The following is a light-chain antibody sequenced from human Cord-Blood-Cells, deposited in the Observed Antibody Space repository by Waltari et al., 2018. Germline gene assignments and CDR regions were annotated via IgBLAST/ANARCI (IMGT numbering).Light chain of an antibody. V-gene: IGKV4-1*01. CDR1: QSVLYSTNNKNY. J-gene: IGKJ1*01. CDR2: WAA. Sequence: DIVMTQSPDSLAVSLGERATINCKSSQSVLYSTNNKNYLAWYQQKPGQPPKLRSSWAATRESGVPDRFSGGGSGTDFTLTISSLQAEDVAVYYCQQYYSTPWTFGQGTKVEIK. CDR3: QQYYSTPWT.